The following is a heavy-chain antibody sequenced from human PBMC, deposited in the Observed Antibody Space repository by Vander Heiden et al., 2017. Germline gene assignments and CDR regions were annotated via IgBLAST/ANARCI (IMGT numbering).Heavy chain of an antibody. J-gene: IGHJ5*02. CDR2: IYYSGST. CDR3: ARHKYSSSWYPNWFDP. CDR1: GGSISSYY. Sequence: QVQLQESGSGLVKPSETLSLTCTVSGGSISSYYWSWIRQPPGKGLEWIGYIYYSGSTNYNPSLKSRVTISVDTSKNQFSLKLSSVTAADTAVYYCARHKYSSSWYPNWFDPWGQGTLVTVSS. D-gene: IGHD6-13*01. V-gene: IGHV4-59*08.